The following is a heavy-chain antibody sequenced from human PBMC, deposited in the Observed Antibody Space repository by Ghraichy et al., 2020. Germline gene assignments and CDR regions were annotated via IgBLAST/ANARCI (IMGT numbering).Heavy chain of an antibody. CDR2: ISDSGANT. V-gene: IGHV3-23*01. Sequence: GSLRLSCAASGFTFSSYAMSWVRQAPGKGLEWVSTISDSGANTYYADAVKGRFTISRDNSKNTLYLQMNSLRADDTAVYYCTKLLGSSGYYGLDYWGQGTLVTVSS. J-gene: IGHJ4*02. CDR1: GFTFSSYA. D-gene: IGHD3-22*01. CDR3: TKLLGSSGYYGLDY.